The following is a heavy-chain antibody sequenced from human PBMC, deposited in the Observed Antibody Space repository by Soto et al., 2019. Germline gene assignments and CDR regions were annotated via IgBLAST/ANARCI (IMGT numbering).Heavy chain of an antibody. CDR3: ARDKVTMVRGNRDSFHSA. J-gene: IGHJ5*01. V-gene: IGHV1-69*13. CDR1: GGTFSSYA. CDR2: IIPIFGTA. D-gene: IGHD3-10*01. Sequence: SVKVSCKASGGTFSSYAISWVRQAPGQGLEWMGGIIPIFGTANYAQKFQGRVTITADESTSTAYMELSSLRSEDTAVYYCARDKVTMVRGNRDSFHSAWGKGALVTX.